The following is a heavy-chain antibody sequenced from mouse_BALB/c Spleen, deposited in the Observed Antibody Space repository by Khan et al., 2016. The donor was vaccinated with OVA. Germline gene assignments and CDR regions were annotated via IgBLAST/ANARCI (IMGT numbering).Heavy chain of an antibody. CDR1: GYSFTNYY. D-gene: IGHD2-13*01. Sequence: EVQLQESGPELMKPGASVKISCTASGYSFTNYYIHWVKQSHGQSLEWIGYIDPFNGGTNYNQKFKGTATLTVDKSSSTAYMHLSSRTSEDSAVYYCTRLGTTGWFAYWGQGTLVTVSA. V-gene: IGHV1S135*01. CDR3: TRLGTTGWFAY. J-gene: IGHJ3*01. CDR2: IDPFNGGT.